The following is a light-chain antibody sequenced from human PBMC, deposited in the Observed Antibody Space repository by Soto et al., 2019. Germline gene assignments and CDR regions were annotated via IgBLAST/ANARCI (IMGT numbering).Light chain of an antibody. J-gene: IGLJ3*02. CDR2: STN. CDR1: SGSVSTSYY. V-gene: IGLV8-61*01. CDR3: VLYMSSGICV. Sequence: QTVVTQEPSFSVSPGRTVTLTCGLSSGSVSTSYYPSWYQQTPGQAPRTLIYSTNIRSSGVPDRFSGSILGNKAALTITGVQSDDEYDYPCVLYMSSGICVFGGGTKLTVL.